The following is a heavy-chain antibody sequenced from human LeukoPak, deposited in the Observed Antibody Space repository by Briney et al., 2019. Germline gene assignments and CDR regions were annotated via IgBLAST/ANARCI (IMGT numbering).Heavy chain of an antibody. Sequence: ASVKVSCKASGYTFTNYYMHWVRQAPGQGLEWMGIINPSGGSTSYAQKFHGRLTMTRDTSTSTVYMELSSLRSEDTAVYYCALAARYYYYGMDVWGQGTTVTVSS. CDR2: INPSGGST. V-gene: IGHV1-46*01. CDR3: ALAARYYYYGMDV. CDR1: GYTFTNYY. J-gene: IGHJ6*02. D-gene: IGHD6-6*01.